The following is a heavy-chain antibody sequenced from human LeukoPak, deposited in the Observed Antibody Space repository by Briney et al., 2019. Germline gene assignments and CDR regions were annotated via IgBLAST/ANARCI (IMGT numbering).Heavy chain of an antibody. CDR2: INPNSGGT. CDR1: GYTFIAYY. Sequence: GASVKVSCRASGYTFIAYYMHWVRQAPGQGLEWMGWINPNSGGTNYAQKFQGRVTMTRDTSISTAYMELSELRSDDTAVYYCAGQKDPRPIDYWGQGTLITVSS. CDR3: AGQKDPRPIDY. V-gene: IGHV1-2*02. J-gene: IGHJ4*02.